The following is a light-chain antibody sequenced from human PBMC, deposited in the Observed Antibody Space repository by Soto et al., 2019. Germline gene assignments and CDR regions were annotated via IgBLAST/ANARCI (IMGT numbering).Light chain of an antibody. Sequence: QSVLTQPPSASGSPGQSVTISCTGTSSDVGSSNFVSRYQQHPGKAPKLLIYEVYKRPSGVPDRFSGSKSGNTASLTVSGLQADDEADYYCSSYAGSTNIVFGIGTKVTVL. CDR1: SSDVGSSNF. CDR3: SSYAGSTNIV. J-gene: IGLJ1*01. V-gene: IGLV2-8*01. CDR2: EVY.